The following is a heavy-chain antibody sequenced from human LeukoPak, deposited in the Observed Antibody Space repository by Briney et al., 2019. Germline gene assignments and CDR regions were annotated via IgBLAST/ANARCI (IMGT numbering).Heavy chain of an antibody. J-gene: IGHJ4*02. CDR2: IIPIFGIA. D-gene: IGHD1-26*01. V-gene: IGHV1-69*04. CDR1: GGTFSSYA. CDR3: ARGPKWKLHPVFDD. Sequence: SVKVSCKASGGTFSSYAISWVRQAPGQGLEWMGRIIPIFGIANYAQKFQGRVTITADKSTSTAYMELSSLRSEDTAVYYCARGPKWKLHPVFDDWGQGTLVTVSS.